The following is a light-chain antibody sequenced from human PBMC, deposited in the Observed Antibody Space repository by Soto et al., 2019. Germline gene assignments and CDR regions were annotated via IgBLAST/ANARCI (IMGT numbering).Light chain of an antibody. Sequence: QSALTQPRSVSGSPGQSVTISCTGTSSDVGTYNYVSWYQQHPGKAPKLLIYDVSKRPSGVPDRFSGSKSGNTASLTISGLQAEDEAEYSCCSYAGSYTHYVFGTGTKLTVL. CDR1: SSDVGTYNY. CDR2: DVS. V-gene: IGLV2-11*01. J-gene: IGLJ1*01. CDR3: CSYAGSYTHYV.